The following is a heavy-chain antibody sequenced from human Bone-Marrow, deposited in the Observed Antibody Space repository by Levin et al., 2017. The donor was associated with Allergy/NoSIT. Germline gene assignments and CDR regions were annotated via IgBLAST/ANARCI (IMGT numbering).Heavy chain of an antibody. D-gene: IGHD7-27*01. V-gene: IGHV3-9*01. CDR1: GFTFDDFA. J-gene: IGHJ4*02. CDR2: INWNRGII. Sequence: SLKISCAASGFTFDDFAMHWVRQVPGKGLEWVSGINWNRGIIGYADSVKDRFTISRDNARNPLFLQMNSLGPEDTALYYCAKGLNWGSPNTFDDWGQGTLVTVSS. CDR3: AKGLNWGSPNTFDD.